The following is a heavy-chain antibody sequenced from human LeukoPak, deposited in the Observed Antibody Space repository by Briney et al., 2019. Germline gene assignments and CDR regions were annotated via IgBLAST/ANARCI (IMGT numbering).Heavy chain of an antibody. CDR3: ARGPSTSGWFNYFDY. Sequence: GGSLRLSLAASGFTFSSYSMNWVRPAPGKGLEWVSSISGSSIYIYYADSTKGRFTISRDNAKNSLYLQMNSLRAEDTAVYYCARGPSTSGWFNYFDYWGQGTLVTVSS. D-gene: IGHD6-19*01. J-gene: IGHJ4*02. CDR1: GFTFSSYS. CDR2: ISGSSIYI. V-gene: IGHV3-21*01.